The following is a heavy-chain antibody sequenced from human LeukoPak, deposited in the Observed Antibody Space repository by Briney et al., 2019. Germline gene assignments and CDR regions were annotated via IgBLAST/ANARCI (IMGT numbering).Heavy chain of an antibody. J-gene: IGHJ5*02. CDR2: IYTSGST. V-gene: IGHV4-4*07. Sequence: SETLSLTCTVSGVSISSYYWSWIRQPAGKGLEWIGRIYTSGSTNYNPSLKSRVTMSVDTSKNQFSLKLSSVTAADTAVYYCVRAPYYGSGHNWFDPWGQGTLVTVSS. CDR3: VRAPYYGSGHNWFDP. CDR1: GVSISSYY. D-gene: IGHD3-10*01.